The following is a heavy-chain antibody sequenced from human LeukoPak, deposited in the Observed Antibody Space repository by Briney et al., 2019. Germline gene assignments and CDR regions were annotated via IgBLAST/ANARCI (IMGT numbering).Heavy chain of an antibody. J-gene: IGHJ4*02. CDR2: ISSSNTI. D-gene: IGHD3-10*01. CDR3: ARDGLLWSGELSAPNFDY. V-gene: IGHV3-48*01. CDR1: GFTFSSYS. Sequence: PGGSLRLSCAASGFTFSSYSMNWVRQAPGKGLEWVSYISSSNTIYYADSVKGRFTISRDNAKNSLYLQMNSLRAEDTAVYYCARDGLLWSGELSAPNFDYWGQGTLVTVSS.